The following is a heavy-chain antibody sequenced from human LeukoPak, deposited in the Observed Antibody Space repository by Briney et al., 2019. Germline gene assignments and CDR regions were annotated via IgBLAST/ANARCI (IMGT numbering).Heavy chain of an antibody. CDR2: IIPIFGTA. J-gene: IGHJ4*02. Sequence: ASVKVSCTASGGTFSSYAISWVRQAPGQGLEWMGGIIPIFGTANYAQKFQGRVTITADESTSTAYMELSSLRSEDTAVYYCASGRARRFGDYWGQGTLVTVSS. V-gene: IGHV1-69*13. CDR3: ASGRARRFGDY. CDR1: GGTFSSYA. D-gene: IGHD1-26*01.